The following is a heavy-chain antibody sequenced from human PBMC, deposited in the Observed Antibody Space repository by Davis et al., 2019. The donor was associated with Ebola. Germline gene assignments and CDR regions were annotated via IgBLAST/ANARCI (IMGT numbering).Heavy chain of an antibody. J-gene: IGHJ4*02. CDR3: AKGGAAAAVFDF. CDR1: GFTFSSFG. CDR2: MSYDGKTK. V-gene: IGHV3-30*18. D-gene: IGHD6-13*01. Sequence: SCAASGFTFSSFGMHWVRQAPGQGLEWVAVMSYDGKTKYYADSVKGRFTISRDNSKNTVFLQMDRLRSDDTAIYYCAKGGAAAAVFDFWGQGTLVTVSS.